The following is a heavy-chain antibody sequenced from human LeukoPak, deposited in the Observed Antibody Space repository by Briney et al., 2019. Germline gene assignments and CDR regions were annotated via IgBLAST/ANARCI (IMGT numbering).Heavy chain of an antibody. CDR1: GFTFNNCA. Sequence: GGSLRLSCAASGFTFNNCAMSWVRQAPGKGLEWVSGLSDNGGSTYYADSVRGRFTISRDNSKSTLYLQMNSLRAEDTAVYYCAKHTGGPAAAFDYWGQGTLVTVSS. V-gene: IGHV3-23*01. CDR2: LSDNGGST. D-gene: IGHD2-2*01. J-gene: IGHJ4*02. CDR3: AKHTGGPAAAFDY.